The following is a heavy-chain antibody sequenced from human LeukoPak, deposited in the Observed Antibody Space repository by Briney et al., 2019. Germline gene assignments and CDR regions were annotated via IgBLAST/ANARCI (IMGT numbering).Heavy chain of an antibody. CDR3: ARGVEAAAVDYYYYMDV. V-gene: IGHV4-34*01. J-gene: IGHJ6*03. D-gene: IGHD6-13*01. CDR2: INHSGST. CDR1: GVSFSGYY. Sequence: PSETLSLTCAVYGVSFSGYYWSWIRQPPGKGLEWIGEINHSGSTNYNPSLKSRVTISVDTSKNQFSLKLSSVTAADTAVYYCARGVEAAAVDYYYYMDVWGKGTTVTVSS.